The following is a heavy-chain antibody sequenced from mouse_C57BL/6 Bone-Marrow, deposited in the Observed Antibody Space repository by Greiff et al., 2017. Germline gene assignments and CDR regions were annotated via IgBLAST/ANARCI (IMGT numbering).Heavy chain of an antibody. J-gene: IGHJ3*01. V-gene: IGHV5-12*01. CDR1: GFTFSDYH. D-gene: IGHD3-3*01. CDR2: ISNGGGST. Sequence: EVQGVESGGGLVQPGGSLKLSCAASGFTFSDYHMYWVRQTPEKRLEWVAYISNGGGSTYYPDTVKGRFTISRDNAKNTLDLQMSRLKSEDTAMYYCARQLGAYWGQGTLVTVSA. CDR3: ARQLGAY.